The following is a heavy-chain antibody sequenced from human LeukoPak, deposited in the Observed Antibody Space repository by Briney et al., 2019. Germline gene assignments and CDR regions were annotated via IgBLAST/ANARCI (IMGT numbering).Heavy chain of an antibody. D-gene: IGHD1/OR15-1a*01. Sequence: PSETLSLTCTVSGGSISSHYWSWIRQPPGKGLEWIGYIYYSGSTNYNPSLKSRVTISVDTSKNQFSLKLSSVTAADTAVYYCARDYEQNIAAFGIWGQGTMVTVSS. CDR1: GGSISSHY. CDR3: ARDYEQNIAAFGI. V-gene: IGHV4-59*11. CDR2: IYYSGST. J-gene: IGHJ3*02.